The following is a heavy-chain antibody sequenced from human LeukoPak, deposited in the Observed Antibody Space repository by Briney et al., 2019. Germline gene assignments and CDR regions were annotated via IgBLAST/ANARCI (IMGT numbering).Heavy chain of an antibody. V-gene: IGHV4-59*01. D-gene: IGHD2-21*02. Sequence: SETLSLTCTVSGGSISSYYWSWIRQPPGKGLEWIGYIYYSGSTNYNPSLKRRATISGDTSKNQFSLKLSSVTAADTAVSYCARGDDYYFDYWGQGTPVTVSS. CDR3: ARGDDYYFDY. CDR2: IYYSGST. CDR1: GGSISSYY. J-gene: IGHJ4*02.